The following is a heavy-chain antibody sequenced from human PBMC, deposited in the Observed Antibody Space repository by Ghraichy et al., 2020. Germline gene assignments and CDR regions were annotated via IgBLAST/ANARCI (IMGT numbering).Heavy chain of an antibody. V-gene: IGHV3-23*01. J-gene: IGHJ6*02. Sequence: GGSLRLSCAASGFTFSSYAMSWVRQAPGKGLEWVSAISGSGGSTYYAETVKGRFTISRDNSKNTMYLQMNSLRAEDTAVYYCAKDRTVAYYYYGMDVWGQGTTVTVSS. CDR3: AKDRTVAYYYYGMDV. CDR2: ISGSGGST. CDR1: GFTFSSYA. D-gene: IGHD4-23*01.